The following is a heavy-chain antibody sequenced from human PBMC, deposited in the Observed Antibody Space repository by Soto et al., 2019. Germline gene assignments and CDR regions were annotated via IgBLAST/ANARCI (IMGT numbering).Heavy chain of an antibody. CDR2: INTYNGMT. V-gene: IGHV1-18*01. Sequence: QVQLVQSGGEVKKPGASVTVSCKASGYTFINYHITWVRQAPGQGLEWMAWINTYNGMTDYAQKFQGRVTMTRDTSTGTAYLGLRNLGSDDTAVYFLAKFPRGEMATDWGQGTLVTVSS. D-gene: IGHD5-12*01. CDR1: GYTFINYH. J-gene: IGHJ4*02. CDR3: AKFPRGEMATD.